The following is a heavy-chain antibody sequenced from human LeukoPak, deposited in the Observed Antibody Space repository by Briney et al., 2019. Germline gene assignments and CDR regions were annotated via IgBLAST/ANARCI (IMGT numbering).Heavy chain of an antibody. CDR3: ARAYYYDSSGYYPDAFDI. Sequence: GGSLRLSCAASGFTFSDYYISWIRQAPGKGLEWVSYISSSGSTIYYADSVKGRFTISRDNAKNSLYLQMNSLRAEDTAVYYCARAYYYDSSGYYPDAFDIWGQGTMVTVSS. J-gene: IGHJ3*02. D-gene: IGHD3-22*01. V-gene: IGHV3-11*04. CDR1: GFTFSDYY. CDR2: ISSSGSTI.